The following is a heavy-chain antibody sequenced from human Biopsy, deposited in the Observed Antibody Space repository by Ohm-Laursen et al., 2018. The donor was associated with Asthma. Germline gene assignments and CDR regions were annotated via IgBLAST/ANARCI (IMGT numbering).Heavy chain of an antibody. CDR2: IFYTGST. J-gene: IGHJ5*02. V-gene: IGHV4-39*01. CDR1: SASIRSTNY. Sequence: SETLSLTCTVSSASIRSTNYWGWIRQPPGKRLEWVGSIFYTGSTFYKQSLKSRLSLSVDTSRRQFSLRLTSVTAADTGVYYCARHWSGNGWADVHNWFDPWGPGTVVTVSS. D-gene: IGHD6-19*01. CDR3: ARHWSGNGWADVHNWFDP.